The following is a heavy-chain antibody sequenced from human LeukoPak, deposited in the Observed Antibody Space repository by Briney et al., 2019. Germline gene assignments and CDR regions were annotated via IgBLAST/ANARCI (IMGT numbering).Heavy chain of an antibody. V-gene: IGHV1-2*02. CDR1: GYTFTGYY. CDR2: INPNSGGT. Sequence: ASVKVSCKASGYTFTGYYMHWVRQAPGQGLEWMGRINPNSGGTNYAQKFQGRVTMTRDTTISTAYMELSRLRSDDTAVYYCARTPFRSYYWFDPWGQGTLVTVSS. J-gene: IGHJ5*02. CDR3: ARTPFRSYYWFDP. D-gene: IGHD1-26*01.